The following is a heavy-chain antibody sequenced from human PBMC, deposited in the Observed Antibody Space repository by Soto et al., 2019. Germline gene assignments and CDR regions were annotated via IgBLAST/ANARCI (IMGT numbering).Heavy chain of an antibody. CDR2: ISFDGNNK. CDR3: AKDDDAEPSYGYDY. V-gene: IGHV3-30*18. Sequence: QVQLVESGGGVVQPGRSLILSCAASGFTFRNYGMHWVRQTPAKGLEWVAVISFDGNNKFYADSVKGRITIARDNSKNTLYLQMNSLRAEDTGVYYCAKDDDAEPSYGYDYWGQGTLVTVSS. CDR1: GFTFRNYG. D-gene: IGHD5-18*01. J-gene: IGHJ4*02.